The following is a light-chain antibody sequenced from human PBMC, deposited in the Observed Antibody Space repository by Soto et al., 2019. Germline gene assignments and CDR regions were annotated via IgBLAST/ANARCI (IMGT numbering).Light chain of an antibody. Sequence: EIVLTQSPGTLSLSPGERATLSCRASQSVSSSYLVWYQQKPGQAPRLLMYGASSRATGIPDRFSGSGSCTDFTLTISRLEPEDFAVYYCQQYGTSPYTFGQGTKLEIK. CDR2: GAS. V-gene: IGKV3-20*01. CDR3: QQYGTSPYT. CDR1: QSVSSSY. J-gene: IGKJ2*01.